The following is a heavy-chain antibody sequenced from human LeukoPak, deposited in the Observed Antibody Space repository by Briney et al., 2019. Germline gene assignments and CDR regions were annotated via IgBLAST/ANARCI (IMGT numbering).Heavy chain of an antibody. D-gene: IGHD6-13*01. V-gene: IGHV1-46*01. CDR1: GYTFTSYY. J-gene: IGHJ4*02. Sequence: ASVKVSCKASGYTFTSYYMHWVRQAPGQGLEWVGIINPSSGSTSSAQKFQGRVTMTRDTSTTTVYMELSSLRSEDTAVYYCARGGIIGQQLDQSDYWGQGTLVTVSS. CDR2: INPSSGST. CDR3: ARGGIIGQQLDQSDY.